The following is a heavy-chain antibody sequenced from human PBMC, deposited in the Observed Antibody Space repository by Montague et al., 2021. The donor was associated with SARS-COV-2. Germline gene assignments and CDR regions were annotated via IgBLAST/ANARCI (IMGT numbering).Heavy chain of an antibody. CDR2: TYYRSKWYN. V-gene: IGHV6-1*01. Sequence: CAISGDSVSSNSATWNWVRQSPSRGLEWLGRTYYRSKWYNYYALXXRCRGTINPDTSKNQFSLQLNSVTPEDTAIYYCTSGREGNYNVMDVWGQGTTVTVSS. CDR1: GDSVSSNSAT. D-gene: IGHD1-1*01. CDR3: TSGREGNYNVMDV. J-gene: IGHJ6*02.